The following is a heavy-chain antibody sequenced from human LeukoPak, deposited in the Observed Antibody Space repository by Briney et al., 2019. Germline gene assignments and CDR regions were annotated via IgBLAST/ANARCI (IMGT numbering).Heavy chain of an antibody. CDR3: AKAPHRSSWYLSWLDT. J-gene: IGHJ5*02. D-gene: IGHD6-13*01. Sequence: GCGLTLSPAASGWTFSIYGMQGLRQAPGKGLAGVAFIWYDGSNKYYADSVKGRITNSRDHSKTTLYVQMNSLRAEDTAVYYCAKAPHRSSWYLSWLDTWGEGALATVSS. CDR1: GWTFSIYG. CDR2: IWYDGSNK. V-gene: IGHV3-30*02.